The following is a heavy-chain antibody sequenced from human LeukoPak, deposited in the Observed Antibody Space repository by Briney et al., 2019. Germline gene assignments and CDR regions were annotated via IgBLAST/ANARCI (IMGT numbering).Heavy chain of an antibody. D-gene: IGHD1-26*01. J-gene: IGHJ4*02. V-gene: IGHV3-23*01. CDR2: ISDSGANT. Sequence: PGGSLRLSCAASGFTFSSYAMAWVRQAPGKGLEWVSAISDSGANTFYADSVRGRFTVSRDNSKNTLCLQMNSLRAEDTAVYYCAKDSGSFDYWGQGTLVTVSS. CDR3: AKDSGSFDY. CDR1: GFTFSSYA.